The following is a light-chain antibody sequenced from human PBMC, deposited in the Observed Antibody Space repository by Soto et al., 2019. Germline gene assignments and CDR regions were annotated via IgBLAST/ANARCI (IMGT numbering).Light chain of an antibody. CDR1: QSVSSSY. V-gene: IGKV3-20*01. J-gene: IGKJ5*01. Sequence: EIVLTQSPGTLSLSPGERATLSRRASQSVSSSYLAWYQQIPGQAPRLLIYGASSRATGIPDRFSGSGSGTEFTLTISRLEPEDFAVYYCQQYGSSPTITFGQGTRLEIK. CDR2: GAS. CDR3: QQYGSSPTIT.